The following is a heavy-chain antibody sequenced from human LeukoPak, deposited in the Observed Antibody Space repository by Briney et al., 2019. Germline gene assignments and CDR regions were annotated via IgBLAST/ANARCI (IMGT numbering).Heavy chain of an antibody. V-gene: IGHV3-21*01. D-gene: IGHD1-26*01. Sequence: GGSLRLSCAASGFTFSSYSMNWVRQAPGKGLEWVSSISSSSSYIYYADSVKGRFTISRDNAKNSLYLQMNSLRAEDTAVYYCARDGWELLSAAFDYWGQGTLVTVSP. CDR3: ARDGWELLSAAFDY. J-gene: IGHJ4*02. CDR2: ISSSSSYI. CDR1: GFTFSSYS.